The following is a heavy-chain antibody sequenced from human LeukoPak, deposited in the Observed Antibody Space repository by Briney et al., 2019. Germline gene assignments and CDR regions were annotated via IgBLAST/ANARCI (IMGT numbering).Heavy chain of an antibody. CDR1: GXTFEYYA. V-gene: IGHV3-43*02. J-gene: IGHJ4*02. CDR2: ISGDGGIT. D-gene: IGHD3-10*01. CDR3: AKGSGGSGSFYNHFDC. Sequence: AGGSLRLSCATSGXTFEYYAVHWVRQAPGKGLEWVSLISGDGGITYYADSVKGRFTISRDNSKNSLYLQMNSLRTEDTAVFYCAKGSGGSGSFYNHFDCWGQGTLVTVSS.